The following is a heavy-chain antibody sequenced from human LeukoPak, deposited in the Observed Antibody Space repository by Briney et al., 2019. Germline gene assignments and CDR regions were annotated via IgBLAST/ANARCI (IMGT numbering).Heavy chain of an antibody. V-gene: IGHV1-8*01. Sequence: ASVKVSCKASGFTSTSYVSNWVRKPTGKGFGGMGWMNPKSGNTGYARKFQGRVTMTRNTSVSTAYMELGSLRSEDTAVYYCARGRQWLVPLDYWGQGTRVTVRS. D-gene: IGHD6-19*01. CDR1: GFTSTSYV. J-gene: IGHJ4*02. CDR2: MNPKSGNT. CDR3: ARGRQWLVPLDY.